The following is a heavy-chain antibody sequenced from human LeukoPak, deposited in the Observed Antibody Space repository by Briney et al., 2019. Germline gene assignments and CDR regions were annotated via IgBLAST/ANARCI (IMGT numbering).Heavy chain of an antibody. CDR2: IKQDGSEK. V-gene: IGHV3-7*04. CDR1: GFTFSSYW. J-gene: IGHJ4*02. CDR3: ARGTIAAASYYYFDY. Sequence: GGSLRLSCAASGFTFSSYWMSWVRQAPGKGLEWVDNIKQDGSEKYYVDSVKGRFTISRDNAKNSLYLQMNSLRAEDTAVYYCARGTIAAASYYYFDYWGQGTQVTVSS. D-gene: IGHD6-13*01.